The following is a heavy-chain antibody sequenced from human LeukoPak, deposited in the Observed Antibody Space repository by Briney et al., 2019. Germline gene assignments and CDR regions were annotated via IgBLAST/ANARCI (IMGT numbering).Heavy chain of an antibody. V-gene: IGHV1-8*01. Sequence: GASVKVSCKTSGYLFSNYDINWVRQATGQGLEWMGWINPHSGKTGYAQKFQGRVTMTTDTSASTAYMELSSLRSEDTAVYYCARLSSHYGDYKVDPWGQGTLVTVSS. J-gene: IGHJ5*02. CDR2: INPHSGKT. CDR1: GYLFSNYD. CDR3: ARLSSHYGDYKVDP. D-gene: IGHD4-17*01.